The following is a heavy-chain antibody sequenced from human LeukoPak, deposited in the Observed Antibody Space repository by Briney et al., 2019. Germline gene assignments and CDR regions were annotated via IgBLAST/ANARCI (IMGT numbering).Heavy chain of an antibody. Sequence: SETLSLTCAVYGGSFSGYYWSWIRQPPGKGLEWIGEINHSGSTNYNPSLKSRVTISVDTSKNQFSLKLSSVTAADTAVYYCARVGSSSWYPAYYYYYMDVWGKGTTVTVSS. CDR2: INHSGST. CDR3: ARVGSSSWYPAYYYYYMDV. J-gene: IGHJ6*03. CDR1: GGSFSGYY. D-gene: IGHD6-13*01. V-gene: IGHV4-34*01.